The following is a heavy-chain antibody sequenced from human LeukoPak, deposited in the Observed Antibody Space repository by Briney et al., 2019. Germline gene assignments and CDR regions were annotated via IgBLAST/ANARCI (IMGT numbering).Heavy chain of an antibody. V-gene: IGHV4-39*07. Sequence: ASETLSLTCTVSGGSISSSSYYWGWIRQPPGKGLEWIGSIYCSGSTYYNPSLKSRVTISVDTSKNQFSLKLSSVTAADTAVYYCASDDYEYYFDYWGQGTLVTVSS. CDR2: IYCSGST. J-gene: IGHJ4*02. CDR1: GGSISSSSYY. D-gene: IGHD4-17*01. CDR3: ASDDYEYYFDY.